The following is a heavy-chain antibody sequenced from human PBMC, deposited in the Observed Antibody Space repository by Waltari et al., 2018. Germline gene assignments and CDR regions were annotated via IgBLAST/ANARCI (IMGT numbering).Heavy chain of an antibody. CDR2: INPNSGGT. CDR3: ARAGATYSSGWYGVDY. V-gene: IGHV1-2*02. J-gene: IGHJ4*02. Sequence: QVQLVQSGAEVKKPGASVKVSCKASGDTFTGYYMHWVRPAPGQGLEWMGWINPNSGGTNYAQKFQGRVTMTRDTSISTAYMELSRLRSDDTAVYYCARAGATYSSGWYGVDYWGQGTLVTVSS. CDR1: GDTFTGYY. D-gene: IGHD6-19*01.